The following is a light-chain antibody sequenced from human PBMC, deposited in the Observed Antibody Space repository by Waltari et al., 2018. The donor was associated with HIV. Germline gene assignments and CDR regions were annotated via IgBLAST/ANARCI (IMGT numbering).Light chain of an antibody. CDR2: RAS. V-gene: IGKV1-5*03. CDR1: RSISNW. Sequence: SQMTQSPSAVSASVGDTVTVTCRASRSISNWLACYQQKPGKAPTVLLYRASTLETGVPSRFSGSGSGTEFTLTISSLQPEDFSTYYCHQYNSYPLTFGGGTRVEIK. CDR3: HQYNSYPLT. J-gene: IGKJ4*01.